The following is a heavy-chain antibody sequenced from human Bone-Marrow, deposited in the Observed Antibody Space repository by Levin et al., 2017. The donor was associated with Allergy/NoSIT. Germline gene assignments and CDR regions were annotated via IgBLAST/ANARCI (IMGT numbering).Heavy chain of an antibody. Sequence: PGGSLRLSCTASGFTFTNYGLHWVRRAPGQGLEWVTLVSYDGSNTYYADSVKGRFTISRDNSKDTLYLQINSLSVEDTAMYYCAREFLHSGYYDLWGQGTLVTVSS. CDR2: VSYDGSNT. V-gene: IGHV3-30*03. CDR1: GFTFTNYG. D-gene: IGHD3-22*01. J-gene: IGHJ5*02. CDR3: AREFLHSGYYDL.